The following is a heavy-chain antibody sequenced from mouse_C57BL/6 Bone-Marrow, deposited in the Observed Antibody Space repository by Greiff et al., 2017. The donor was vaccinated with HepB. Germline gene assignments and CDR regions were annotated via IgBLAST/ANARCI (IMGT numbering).Heavy chain of an antibody. V-gene: IGHV3-6*01. CDR1: GYSITSGYY. CDR3: ARGLLRDY. CDR2: ISYDGSN. J-gene: IGHJ2*01. D-gene: IGHD1-1*01. Sequence: EVQLQQSGPGLVKPSQSLSLTCSVTGYSITSGYYWNWIRQFPGNKLEWMGYISYDGSNNYNPSLKNRISITRDTSKNQFFLKLNSVTTEDTATYYCARGLLRDYWGQGTTLTVSS.